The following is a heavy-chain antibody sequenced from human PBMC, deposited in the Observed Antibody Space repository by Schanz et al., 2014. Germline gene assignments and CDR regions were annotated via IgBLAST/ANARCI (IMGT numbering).Heavy chain of an antibody. D-gene: IGHD1-26*01. CDR1: GFTFSRNA. CDR2: ISATSAKI. Sequence: EVQLVESGGGLVQPGGSLRLSCAASGFTFSRNAMNWVRQAPGKGLEWVSYISATSAKIDYADFVKGRFTISRDNRKNCLSPQITSLRNEATALYHCAKDSRGSSFDMDVWGQGTTVTVSS. CDR3: AKDSRGSSFDMDV. V-gene: IGHV3-48*02. J-gene: IGHJ6*02.